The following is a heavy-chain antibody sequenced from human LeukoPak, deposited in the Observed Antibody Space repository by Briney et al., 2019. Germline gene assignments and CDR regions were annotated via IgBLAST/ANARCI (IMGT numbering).Heavy chain of an antibody. CDR3: ASGGNYYDSSGYGNWFDP. CDR1: GYTFHTYW. CDR2: IYPYDSDT. Sequence: GESLKISCKGSGYTFHTYWIGWVRQMPGKGLEWMGIIYPYDSDTRYSPSFQGLVTISADKSINTAYLQWSSLKASDTAMYYCASGGNYYDSSGYGNWFDPWGQGTLVTVSS. D-gene: IGHD3-22*01. V-gene: IGHV5-51*01. J-gene: IGHJ5*02.